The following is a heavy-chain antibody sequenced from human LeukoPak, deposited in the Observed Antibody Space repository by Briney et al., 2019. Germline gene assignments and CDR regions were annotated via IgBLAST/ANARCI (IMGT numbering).Heavy chain of an antibody. V-gene: IGHV3-30*01. CDR2: ISYDGSNK. J-gene: IGHJ4*02. CDR3: AREGGITMIVANFDY. CDR1: GYSISSGY. Sequence: LSLTCTVSGYSISSGYYWGWVRQAPGKGLEWVAVISYDGSNKYYADSVKGRFTISRDNSKNTLYLQMNSLRAEDTAVYYCAREGGITMIVANFDYWGQGTLVTVSS. D-gene: IGHD3-22*01.